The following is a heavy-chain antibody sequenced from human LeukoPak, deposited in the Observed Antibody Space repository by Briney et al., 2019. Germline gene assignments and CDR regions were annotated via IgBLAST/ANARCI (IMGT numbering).Heavy chain of an antibody. CDR1: GGSFSGYY. J-gene: IGHJ4*02. CDR3: AGLVGRYSSGLYYYYFDY. V-gene: IGHV4-34*01. Sequence: PSETLSLTCAVYGGSFSGYYWSWIRQPPGKGLEWIGETNHSGSTNYNPSLKSRVTISVDTSKNQFSLKLSSVTAADTAVYYCAGLVGRYSSGLYYYYFDYWGQGTLVTVSS. D-gene: IGHD3-22*01. CDR2: TNHSGST.